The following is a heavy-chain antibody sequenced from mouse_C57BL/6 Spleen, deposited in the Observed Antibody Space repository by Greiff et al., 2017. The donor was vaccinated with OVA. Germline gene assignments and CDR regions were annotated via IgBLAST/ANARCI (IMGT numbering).Heavy chain of an antibody. V-gene: IGHV1-64*01. J-gene: IGHJ3*01. Sequence: VQLQQPGAELVKPGASVKLSCKASGYTFTSYWMHWVKQRPGQGLEWIGMIHPNSGSTNYNEKFKSKATLTVDKSSSTAYMQLSSLTSEDSAVYDCARDGDYGFAYWGQGTLVTVSA. CDR1: GYTFTSYW. CDR3: ARDGDYGFAY. CDR2: IHPNSGST. D-gene: IGHD2-4*01.